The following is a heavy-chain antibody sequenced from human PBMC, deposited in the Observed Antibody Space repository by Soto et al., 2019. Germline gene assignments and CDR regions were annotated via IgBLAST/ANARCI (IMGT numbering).Heavy chain of an antibody. D-gene: IGHD6-25*01. CDR2: ISGSGGST. V-gene: IGHV3-23*01. Sequence: QPGGSLRLSCAASGFTFSSYAMSWVRQAPGKGQEWVSAISGSGGSTYYADSVKGRFTISRDNSKNTLYLQMNCLRAEDTAVYYCSKDVPGYSSVGLPGSVDYWGQGTLVTVSS. J-gene: IGHJ4*02. CDR1: GFTFSSYA. CDR3: SKDVPGYSSVGLPGSVDY.